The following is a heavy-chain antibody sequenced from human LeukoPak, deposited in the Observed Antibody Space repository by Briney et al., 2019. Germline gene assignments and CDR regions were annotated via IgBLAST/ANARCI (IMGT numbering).Heavy chain of an antibody. V-gene: IGHV3-30*01. J-gene: IGHJ4*02. Sequence: GGSLRLSCAASGFTFSSYAMHWVRQAPGKGLEWVAVISYDGSNKYYADSVKGRFTISRDNSKNTLYLQMNSLRAEDTAVYYCASPTFGYLEWIPLDYWGQGTLVTVSS. CDR1: GFTFSSYA. CDR2: ISYDGSNK. D-gene: IGHD3-3*01. CDR3: ASPTFGYLEWIPLDY.